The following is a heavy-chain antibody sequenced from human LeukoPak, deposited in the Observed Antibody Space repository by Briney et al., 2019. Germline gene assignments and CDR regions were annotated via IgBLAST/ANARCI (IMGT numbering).Heavy chain of an antibody. CDR2: IYTSGST. V-gene: IGHV4-4*07. CDR1: GGSISSYY. CDR3: ARDWGEKAVAGSRRFDP. J-gene: IGHJ5*02. Sequence: PSETLSLTCTVSGGSISSYYWSWIRQPAGKGLEWIGRIYTSGSTNYNPSLKGRVTMSVDTSKNQFSLKLSSVTAADTAVYYCARDWGEKAVAGSRRFDPWGQGTLVTVSS. D-gene: IGHD6-19*01.